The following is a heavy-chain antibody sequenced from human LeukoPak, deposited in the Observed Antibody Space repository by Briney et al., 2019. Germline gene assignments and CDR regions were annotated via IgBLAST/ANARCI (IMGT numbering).Heavy chain of an antibody. D-gene: IGHD6-19*01. CDR1: GDSVSSNSAA. CDR3: ARDLEQWPKRTGWFDP. Sequence: SQTLSLTCAISGDSVSSNSAAWNWIRQSPSRGLEWLGRTYYRSKWYNDYAVSVKSRITINPDTSKNQFSLQLNSVTPEDTAVYYCARDLEQWPKRTGWFDPWGQGTLVTVSS. CDR2: TYYRSKWYN. J-gene: IGHJ5*02. V-gene: IGHV6-1*01.